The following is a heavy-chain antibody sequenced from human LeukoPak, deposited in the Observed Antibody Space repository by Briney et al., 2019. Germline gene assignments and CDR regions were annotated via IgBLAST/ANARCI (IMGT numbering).Heavy chain of an antibody. D-gene: IGHD7-27*01. CDR1: GFTFSSHW. V-gene: IGHV3-7*05. J-gene: IGHJ4*02. Sequence: PGGSLRLSCAASGFTFSSHWMTWVRQAPGKGLEWVANINQDGSETHYMDSVKGRFTIPRDNTKNSLYLQMNQLRAEDTAVFYCARGSLGRGWLYDSWGQGTPISVSS. CDR3: ARGSLGRGWLYDS. CDR2: INQDGSET.